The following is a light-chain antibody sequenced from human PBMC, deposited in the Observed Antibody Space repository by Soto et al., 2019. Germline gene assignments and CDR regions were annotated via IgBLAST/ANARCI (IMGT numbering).Light chain of an antibody. J-gene: IGKJ1*01. V-gene: IGKV3-20*01. CDR1: QNFGSSY. CDR3: QQHDKLPPA. CDR2: GAS. Sequence: EVVLTQSPDTVSLSPGERATLSCRASQNFGSSYLAWYQQKRGQAPRFLIYGASSRATGIPDRFSGSGAGTNFSLTISSLQSEDFAVYYCQQHDKLPPAFGQGTKVDLK.